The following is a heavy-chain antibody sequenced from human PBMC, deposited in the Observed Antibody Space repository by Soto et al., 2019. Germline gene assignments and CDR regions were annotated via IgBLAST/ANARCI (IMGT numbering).Heavy chain of an antibody. CDR2: IYSGGNT. D-gene: IGHD3-10*01. V-gene: IGHV3-66*01. Sequence: EVQLVESGGGLVQPGGSLRLSCAASGFTVSSNHMSWVRQATGKGLEWVSVIYSGGNTYYADSVKGRFTISRDTSKNTVSLQMNSLRAEDTAVYYCAIGLVRGVSAFDICGQGTMVTVSS. CDR3: AIGLVRGVSAFDI. J-gene: IGHJ3*02. CDR1: GFTVSSNH.